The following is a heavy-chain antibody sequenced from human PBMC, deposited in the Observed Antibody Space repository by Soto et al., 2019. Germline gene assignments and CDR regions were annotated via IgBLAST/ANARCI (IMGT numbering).Heavy chain of an antibody. CDR1: GGSFDDFY. D-gene: IGHD3-10*01. J-gene: IGHJ6*02. CDR2: ISLDGGT. CDR3: ARGQLVWYGDLTPYHRDMDV. V-gene: IGHV4-34*02. Sequence: QVQLQQWGAGLLRPSETLSLTCAFYGGSFDDFYWSWVRQSPGKGLEWVGEISLDGGTNYSPSLASRVSISVDTSKNQFSLHLRSVTAADTGLYYCARGQLVWYGDLTPYHRDMDVWGQGTTVTVSS.